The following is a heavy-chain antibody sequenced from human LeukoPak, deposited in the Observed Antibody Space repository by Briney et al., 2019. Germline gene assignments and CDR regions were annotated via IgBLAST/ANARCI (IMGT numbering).Heavy chain of an antibody. Sequence: SVKVSCKASGGTFSSYAISWVRQAPGQGLEWMGRIIPILGIANYAQKFQGRVTITADKSTSTAYKELSSLRSEDTAVYYCARDHSYSSGPEGYWGQGTLVTVSS. CDR1: GGTFSSYA. CDR2: IIPILGIA. D-gene: IGHD6-19*01. CDR3: ARDHSYSSGPEGY. V-gene: IGHV1-69*04. J-gene: IGHJ4*02.